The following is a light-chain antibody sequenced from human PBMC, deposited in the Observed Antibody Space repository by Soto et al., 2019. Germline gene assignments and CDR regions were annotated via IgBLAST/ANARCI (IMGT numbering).Light chain of an antibody. Sequence: DIVLTQSPDTLSLSPGESATLSCRASQSVSSYLAWYQQKPGQAPRLLIYDASNRATGTPARFSGSGSGTDFTLTISSLEPEDVAVYHCQQRSNWPSITFGQGTRLE. V-gene: IGKV3-11*01. J-gene: IGKJ5*01. CDR3: QQRSNWPSIT. CDR1: QSVSSY. CDR2: DAS.